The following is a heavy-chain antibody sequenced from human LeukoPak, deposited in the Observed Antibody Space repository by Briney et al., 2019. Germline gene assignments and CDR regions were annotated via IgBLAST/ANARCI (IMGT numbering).Heavy chain of an antibody. CDR2: IYYSGST. J-gene: IGHJ3*02. V-gene: IGHV4-59*01. D-gene: IGHD3-22*01. Sequence: SETLSLTCAVYGGSFSGYYWSWIRQPPGKRLEWIGYIYYSGSTNSNPSLKSRVTISADTSKNQFSLKLSSVTAADTAVYYCARGNYDSRGYSNAFDIWGQGAMVTVSS. CDR3: ARGNYDSRGYSNAFDI. CDR1: GGSFSGYY.